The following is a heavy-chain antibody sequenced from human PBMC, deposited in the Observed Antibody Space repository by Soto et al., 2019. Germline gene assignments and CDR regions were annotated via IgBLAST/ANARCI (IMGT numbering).Heavy chain of an antibody. CDR1: GFIFSSYA. CDR2: ISGSGGST. Sequence: GGSLRLSCASSGFIFSSYAMSWVRQAPGKGLEWVSAISGSGGSTYYADSVKGRFTISRDNSKNTLYLQMNSLRAEDTAVYYCARGDGGGYYYYGMDVWGQGTTVTVSS. D-gene: IGHD2-21*01. J-gene: IGHJ6*02. V-gene: IGHV3-23*01. CDR3: ARGDGGGYYYYGMDV.